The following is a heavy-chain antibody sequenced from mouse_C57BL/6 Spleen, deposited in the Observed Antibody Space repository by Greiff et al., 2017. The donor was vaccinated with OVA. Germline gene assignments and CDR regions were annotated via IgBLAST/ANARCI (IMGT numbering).Heavy chain of an antibody. J-gene: IGHJ3*01. CDR1: GYSITSGYY. Sequence: EVQLQESGPGLVKPSQSLSLTCSVTGYSITSGYYWNWIRQFPGNKLEWMGYISYDGSNNYNPSLKNRISITRDTSKNQFFLKLNSVTTEDTATYYCADGYSWFAYWGQGTLVTVSA. V-gene: IGHV3-6*01. CDR2: ISYDGSN. D-gene: IGHD2-3*01. CDR3: ADGYSWFAY.